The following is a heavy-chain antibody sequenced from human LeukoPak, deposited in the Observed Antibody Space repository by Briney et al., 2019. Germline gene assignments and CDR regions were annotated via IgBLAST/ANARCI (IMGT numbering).Heavy chain of an antibody. D-gene: IGHD3-10*01. CDR1: GGSIGSYY. J-gene: IGHJ5*02. CDR3: ARANGSGSYYNSRRNWFDP. V-gene: IGHV4-4*07. Sequence: PSETLSLTCTVSGGSIGSYYWSWIRQPAGKGLEWIGRIYTSGSTNYNPSLKSRVTMSVDTSKNQFSLKLSSVTAADTAVYYCARANGSGSYYNSRRNWFDPWGQGTLVTVSS. CDR2: IYTSGST.